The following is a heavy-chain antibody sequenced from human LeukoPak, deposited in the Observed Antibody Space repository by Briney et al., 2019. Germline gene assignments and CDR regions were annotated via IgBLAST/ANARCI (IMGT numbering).Heavy chain of an antibody. CDR3: ARDLGYYYGSGRRFDP. CDR1: GFTFSNYW. D-gene: IGHD3-10*01. J-gene: IGHJ5*02. CDR2: IKQDGSEK. V-gene: IGHV3-7*03. Sequence: PGGSLRLSCAASGFTFSNYWMNWVRQAPGKGLEWVANIKQDGSEKYYVDSVKGRFTISRDNAKNSLYLQMNSLRAEDTAVYYCARDLGYYYGSGRRFDPWGQGTLVTVSS.